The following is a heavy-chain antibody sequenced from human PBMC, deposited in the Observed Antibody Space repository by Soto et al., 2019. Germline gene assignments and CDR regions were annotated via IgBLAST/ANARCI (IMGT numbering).Heavy chain of an antibody. J-gene: IGHJ4*02. D-gene: IGHD2-2*01. CDR2: IYYSGST. CDR1: GGSISSYY. CDR3: AGRTSGWDYFDY. Sequence: SETLSLTCTASGGSISSYYWSWIRQPPGKGLEWIGDIYYSGSTNYNPSLKSRVTISVDTSKNQFSLKLSSVTAADTAVYYCAGRTSGWDYFDYWGQGALVTVSS. V-gene: IGHV4-59*01.